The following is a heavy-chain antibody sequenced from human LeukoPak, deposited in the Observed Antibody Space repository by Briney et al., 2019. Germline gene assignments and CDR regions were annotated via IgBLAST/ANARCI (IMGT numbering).Heavy chain of an antibody. V-gene: IGHV3-23*01. D-gene: IGHD4-17*01. CDR2: ITGIADKT. Sequence: GGSLRLSCAASGFTFTNYVMNWVRQAPGKGLEWVSSITGIADKTYDADSVKGRFTISRDNSKNTLYLQMNSLRAEDTAVYYCAKNGNYAYFDYWGQGTLVTVSS. CDR3: AKNGNYAYFDY. J-gene: IGHJ4*02. CDR1: GFTFTNYV.